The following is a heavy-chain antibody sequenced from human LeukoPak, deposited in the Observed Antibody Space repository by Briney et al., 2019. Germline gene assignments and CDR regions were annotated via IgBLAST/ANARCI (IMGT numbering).Heavy chain of an antibody. CDR1: GGTFSSYT. V-gene: IGHV1-69*02. Sequence: ASVKVSCKASGGTFSSYTISWVRQAPGQGLEWMGRIIPILGIANYAQKFQGRVTITADKSTSTAYMELSSLRSEDTAVYYCARAHYYDSSGYYETDYWGQGTLVTVSS. D-gene: IGHD3-22*01. CDR2: IIPILGIA. CDR3: ARAHYYDSSGYYETDY. J-gene: IGHJ4*02.